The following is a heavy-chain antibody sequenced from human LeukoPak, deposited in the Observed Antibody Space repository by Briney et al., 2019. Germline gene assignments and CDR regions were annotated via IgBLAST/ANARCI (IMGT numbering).Heavy chain of an antibody. CDR3: AKDSGSYPTNIDY. Sequence: QSGGSLRLSCAASGFTFDDYAMHWVRQAPGKGLEWVLGISWNSGSIGYADSVKGRFTISRDNAKNSLYLQMNSLRAEDTALYYCAKDSGSYPTNIDYWGQGTLVTVSS. V-gene: IGHV3-9*01. J-gene: IGHJ4*02. CDR2: ISWNSGSI. D-gene: IGHD1-26*01. CDR1: GFTFDDYA.